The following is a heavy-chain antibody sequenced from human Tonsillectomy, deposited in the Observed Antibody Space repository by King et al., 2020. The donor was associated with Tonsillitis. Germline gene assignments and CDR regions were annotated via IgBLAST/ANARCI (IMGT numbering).Heavy chain of an antibody. CDR1: GDSLSGYY. V-gene: IGHV4-34*01. CDR3: GHFWSGYST. CDR2: INHSGSA. Sequence: VQLQQWGAGLLKPSETLSLTCGVYGDSLSGYYWTWVRQPPGKGLEWIGEINHSGSANYSPSLKSRVTISVDTSKNQFSLKLNSVTAADTAVYYCGHFWSGYSTWGQGTLVTVSS. D-gene: IGHD3-3*01. J-gene: IGHJ5*02.